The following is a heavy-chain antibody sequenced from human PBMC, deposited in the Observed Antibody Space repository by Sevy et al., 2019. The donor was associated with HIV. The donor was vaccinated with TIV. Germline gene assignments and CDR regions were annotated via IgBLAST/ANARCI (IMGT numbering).Heavy chain of an antibody. V-gene: IGHV3-53*01. CDR1: GFTVSSNY. Sequence: GGSLRLSCAASGFTVSSNYMSWVRQAPGKGLEWVSVIYSGGSTYYADSVKGRFTISRDNSKNTLYLQMNGLRAEDTAVYYCARDLVGADLDYWGQGTLVTVSS. CDR2: IYSGGST. J-gene: IGHJ4*02. CDR3: ARDLVGADLDY. D-gene: IGHD1-26*01.